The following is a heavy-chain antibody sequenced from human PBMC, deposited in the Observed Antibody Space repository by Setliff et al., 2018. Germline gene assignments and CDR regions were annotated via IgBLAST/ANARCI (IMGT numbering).Heavy chain of an antibody. CDR1: GYTFIDYG. CDR3: ARASRFGTIVWKGDYYMDV. Sequence: ASVKVSCKASGYTFIDYGMSWVRQAPGQSLEWMGWINTHTGNPTYAQGFTGQFVFSLDTSVSTAYLQISSLKAEDTALYYCARASRFGTIVWKGDYYMDVWGRGTTVTVSS. V-gene: IGHV7-4-1*02. D-gene: IGHD2-15*01. CDR2: INTHTGNP. J-gene: IGHJ6*03.